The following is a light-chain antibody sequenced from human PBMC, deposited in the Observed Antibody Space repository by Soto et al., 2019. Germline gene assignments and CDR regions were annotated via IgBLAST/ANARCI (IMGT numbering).Light chain of an antibody. CDR3: QQANRLPIT. V-gene: IGKV1-12*01. CDR1: QDIGGW. CDR2: AAS. Sequence: DIQMTQSPASVSASLGDRVTITCRASQDIGGWLACYQQKPGKAPNLLIYAASTLQSGVSSRFRGSGSGTEFTLTISSLQPEYFATYFCQQANRLPITFGQGTRLEIK. J-gene: IGKJ5*01.